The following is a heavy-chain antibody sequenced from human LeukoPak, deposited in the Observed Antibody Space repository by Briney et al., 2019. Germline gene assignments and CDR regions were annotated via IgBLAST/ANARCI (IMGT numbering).Heavy chain of an antibody. Sequence: SETLSLTCTVSGGSISSYYWSWIRQPPGKGLEWIGYICYSGSTNYNPPLRSRVTISVDTSKIQFSLKLSSVTAADTAVYYCARRDSSGYYYYWGQGTLVTVSS. CDR2: ICYSGST. CDR1: GGSISSYY. V-gene: IGHV4-59*01. J-gene: IGHJ4*02. CDR3: ARRDSSGYYYY. D-gene: IGHD3-22*01.